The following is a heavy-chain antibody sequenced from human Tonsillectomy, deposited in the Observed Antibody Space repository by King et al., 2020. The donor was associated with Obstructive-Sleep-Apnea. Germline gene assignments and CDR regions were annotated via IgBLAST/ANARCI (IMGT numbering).Heavy chain of an antibody. CDR3: ARARGSFLFYGMDV. CDR2: ISHDVSDN. J-gene: IGHJ6*02. CDR1: GFTFSNYN. D-gene: IGHD1-26*01. V-gene: IGHV3-30*04. Sequence: VQLVESGGGVVQPGRSLRLSCAASGFTFSNYNVHWVRQAPGKGLEWVAGISHDVSDNYYGDSVKGRFTSSRDNSKNTLYLQKNSLRAEDTAVYYCARARGSFLFYGMDVWGQGTTVTVSS.